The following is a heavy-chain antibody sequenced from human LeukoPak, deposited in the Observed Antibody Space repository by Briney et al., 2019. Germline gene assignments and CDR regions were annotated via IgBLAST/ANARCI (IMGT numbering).Heavy chain of an antibody. CDR2: ISPILGIA. CDR1: GGTFSNYA. Sequence: SVKVSCKASGGTFSNYAFSWVRQAPGQGLEWLGRISPILGIANYAQKFQGRVTITAEKSTNTAYMELSSLRPEDTAVYYCAREGPGTRARWWGGGSDDVEASKPYDYWGQGTLVTVSS. J-gene: IGHJ4*02. V-gene: IGHV1-69*04. CDR3: AREGPGTRARWWGGGSDDVEASKPYDY. D-gene: IGHD2-15*01.